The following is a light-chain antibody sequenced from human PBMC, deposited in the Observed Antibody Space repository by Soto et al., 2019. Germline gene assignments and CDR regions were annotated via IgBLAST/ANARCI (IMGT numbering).Light chain of an antibody. J-gene: IGLJ3*02. CDR1: NIGSKS. V-gene: IGLV3-21*04. Sequence: SYELTQPPSVSVAQGKTARITCGGNNIGSKSVHWYQQKPGKAPRLVISYDNDRPSGIAERFSGSDSGNTATLTISRVEVGDEDDYYCQVWDSSSDHVLFGGGTKLTVL. CDR2: YDN. CDR3: QVWDSSSDHVL.